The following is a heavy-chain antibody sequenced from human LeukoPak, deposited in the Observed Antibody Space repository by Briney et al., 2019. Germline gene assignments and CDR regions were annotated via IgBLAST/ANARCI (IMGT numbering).Heavy chain of an antibody. D-gene: IGHD2/OR15-2a*01. CDR3: ARDNIWAFDI. J-gene: IGHJ3*02. V-gene: IGHV3-69-1*01. CDR2: IRSDGTI. CDR1: GFTSFNFP. Sequence: PGGSLRLSCEASGFTSFNFPMNWVRKAPGRGLEWVSHIRSDGTITYADSVKGRFTISRDDAKTSVYLQLNSLRDEDTAIYYCARDNIWAFDIWGQGTMVTVSS.